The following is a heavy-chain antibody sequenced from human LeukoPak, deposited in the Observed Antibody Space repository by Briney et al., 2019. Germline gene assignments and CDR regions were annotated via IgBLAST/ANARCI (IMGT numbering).Heavy chain of an antibody. J-gene: IGHJ4*02. V-gene: IGHV4-30-4*01. CDR1: GGSISSGDYY. D-gene: IGHD4-17*01. CDR3: AREGVYGDQHLDY. CDR2: IYYSGST. Sequence: PSQTLSLTCTVSGGSISSGDYYWSWIRQPPGKGLEWIGYIYYSGSTYYNPSLKSRVTISVGTSKNQFSLKLSSVTAADTAVYYCAREGVYGDQHLDYWGQGTLVTVSS.